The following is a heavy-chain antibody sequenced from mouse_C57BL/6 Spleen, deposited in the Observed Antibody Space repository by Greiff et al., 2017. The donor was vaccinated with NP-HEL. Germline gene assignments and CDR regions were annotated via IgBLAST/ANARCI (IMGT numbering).Heavy chain of an antibody. CDR2: ISSGSSTI. V-gene: IGHV5-17*01. CDR1: GFTFSDYG. D-gene: IGHD2-4*01. J-gene: IGHJ4*01. CDR3: ARDPAFYYDYDVGYAMDY. Sequence: DVKLVESGGGLVKPGGSLKLSCAASGFTFSDYGMHWVRQAPEKGLEWVAYISSGSSTIYYADTVKGRFTISRDNAKNTLFLQMTSLRSEDTAMYYCARDPAFYYDYDVGYAMDYWGQGTSVTVSS.